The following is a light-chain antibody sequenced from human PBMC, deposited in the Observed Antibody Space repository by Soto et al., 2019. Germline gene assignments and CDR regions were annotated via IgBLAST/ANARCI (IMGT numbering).Light chain of an antibody. Sequence: EIVLPQSPATLSLSPGERATLSCRASQSVGIYLGWYQQRPGQAPRLLIYDASNRAAGIPARFSGSGSGTDFTLTINSLEPEDFAVYYCQYRNTWPPAFGQGTRLEIK. J-gene: IGKJ5*01. V-gene: IGKV3-11*01. CDR1: QSVGIY. CDR2: DAS. CDR3: QYRNTWPPA.